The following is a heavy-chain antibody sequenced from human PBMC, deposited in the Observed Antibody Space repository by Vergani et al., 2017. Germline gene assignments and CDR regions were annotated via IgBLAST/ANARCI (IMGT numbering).Heavy chain of an antibody. D-gene: IGHD3-10*01. J-gene: IGHJ6*03. CDR3: ARSPINTITMVRGVIPGLSGSYMDV. Sequence: QVQLQQWGAGLLKPSETLSLTCAVYRWSFSGYYWSWIHQPPGKGLEWIGEINHSGSTNYNPSLKSRVTISVDTSKNQFSLKLSSVTAADTAVYYCARSPINTITMVRGVIPGLSGSYMDVWGKGATVTVS. V-gene: IGHV4-34*01. CDR2: INHSGST. CDR1: RWSFSGYY.